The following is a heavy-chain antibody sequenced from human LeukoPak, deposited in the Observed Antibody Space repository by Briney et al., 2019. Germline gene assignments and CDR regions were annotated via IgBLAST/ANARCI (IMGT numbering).Heavy chain of an antibody. CDR3: ARGPKFYSNSGSYHSLDV. D-gene: IGHD3-10*01. Sequence: PGGSLRLSCAASGFTVSSNYMSWVRQAPGKGLEWVSVIYSGGSTYYADSVKGRFTISRDNSKNTLYLQMNSLRAEDTAVYYCARGPKFYSNSGSYHSLDVWGQGTTVTVSS. CDR2: IYSGGST. V-gene: IGHV3-53*01. J-gene: IGHJ6*02. CDR1: GFTVSSNY.